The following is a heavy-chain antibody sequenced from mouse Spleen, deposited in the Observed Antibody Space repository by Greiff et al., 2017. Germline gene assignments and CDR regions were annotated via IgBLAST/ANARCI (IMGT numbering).Heavy chain of an antibody. Sequence: EVQLQQSGPELVKPGASVKMSCKASGYTFPDYNMHWVKQSHGKSLEWIGYINPNNGGTNYNEKFKSKATLTVDKSSSTAYMQLSSLTSEDSAVYYCAYGDYVYYFDYWGQGTTLTVSS. CDR1: GYTFPDYN. V-gene: IGHV1-22*01. CDR3: AYGDYVYYFDY. D-gene: IGHD2-13*01. CDR2: INPNNGGT. J-gene: IGHJ2*01.